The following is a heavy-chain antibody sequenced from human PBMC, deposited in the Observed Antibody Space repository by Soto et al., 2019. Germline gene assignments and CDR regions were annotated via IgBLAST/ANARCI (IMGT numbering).Heavy chain of an antibody. J-gene: IGHJ4*02. CDR3: ARDSGAGTPGY. CDR1: GFTFSSYG. V-gene: IGHV3-33*01. Sequence: QVQLVESGGGVVQPGRSLRLSCAASGFTFSSYGMHWVRQAPGKGLEWVAVIWYDGSNKYYADSVKGRFTISRDNSKNTLYLQMNSLRAEDTAVYYWARDSGAGTPGYWGQGTLVTVSS. CDR2: IWYDGSNK. D-gene: IGHD6-19*01.